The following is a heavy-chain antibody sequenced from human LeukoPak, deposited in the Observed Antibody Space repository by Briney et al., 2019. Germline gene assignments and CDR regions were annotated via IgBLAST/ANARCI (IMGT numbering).Heavy chain of an antibody. J-gene: IGHJ4*02. CDR1: GGSISSYY. Sequence: SETLSLTCTVSGGSISSYYWSWIRQPPGKGLEWIGYIYTSGSTNYNPSLKSRVAISVDTSKNQFSLKLSSVTAADTAVYYCARGPLDSSSLRSTYFDYWGQGTLVTVSS. V-gene: IGHV4-4*09. D-gene: IGHD6-13*01. CDR3: ARGPLDSSSLRSTYFDY. CDR2: IYTSGST.